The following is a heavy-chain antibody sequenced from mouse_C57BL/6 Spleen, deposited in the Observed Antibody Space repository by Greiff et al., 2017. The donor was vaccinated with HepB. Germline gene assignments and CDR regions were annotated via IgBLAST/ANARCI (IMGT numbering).Heavy chain of an antibody. CDR2: IYPGSGST. CDR3: ARKRVTGTFYYAMDY. J-gene: IGHJ4*01. Sequence: VQLQQSGAELVKPGASVKMSCKASGYTFTSYWITWVKQRPGQGLEWIGDIYPGSGSTNYNEKFKSKATLTVDTSSSTAYMQLSSLTSEDSAVYYCARKRVTGTFYYAMDYWGQGTSVTVSS. V-gene: IGHV1-55*01. CDR1: GYTFTSYW. D-gene: IGHD4-1*01.